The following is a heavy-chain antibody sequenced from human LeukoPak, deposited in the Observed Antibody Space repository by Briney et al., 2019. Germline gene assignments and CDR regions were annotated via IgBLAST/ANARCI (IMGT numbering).Heavy chain of an antibody. CDR1: GFTFSSYG. Sequence: PGRSLRLSCAASGFTFSSYGIHWVRQAPGKGLEWVAGVRYDGSDKFHEDYVKGRFTISRDNSKNTVTLQMNSLRAEDTAVYYCARDLYDHFLDYWGRGTVVTVSS. V-gene: IGHV3-33*01. D-gene: IGHD1-1*01. CDR3: ARDLYDHFLDY. CDR2: VRYDGSDK. J-gene: IGHJ4*02.